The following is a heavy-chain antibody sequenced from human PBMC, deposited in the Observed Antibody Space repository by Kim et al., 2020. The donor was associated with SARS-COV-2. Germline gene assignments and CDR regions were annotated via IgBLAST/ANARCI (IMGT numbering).Heavy chain of an antibody. V-gene: IGHV3-48*02. Sequence: GGSLRLSCGASGFTFGSYGMNWVRQAPGKGLEWVSYITSSSTTIFYADSVKGRFTMSRDNAKNSLYLQMNSLRDEDTAVYYCARDFTGGSGRYSDGMDVWGQGTTVTVSS. CDR1: GFTFGSYG. CDR2: ITSSSTTI. J-gene: IGHJ6*02. D-gene: IGHD3-10*01. CDR3: ARDFTGGSGRYSDGMDV.